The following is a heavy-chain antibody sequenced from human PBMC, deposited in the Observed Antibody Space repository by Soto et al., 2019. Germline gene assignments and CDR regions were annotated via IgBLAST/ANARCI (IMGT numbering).Heavy chain of an antibody. CDR2: ISGSGGST. Sequence: PGGSLRLSCAASGFTFSSYAMSWVRQAPGKGLEWVSAISGSGGSTYYADSVKGRFTISRDNSKNTLYLQMTSLRAEDTAVYYCAKDLYSSASGGKIVPRGYYGMDVWGQGTTVTVSS. V-gene: IGHV3-23*01. CDR1: GFTFSSYA. CDR3: AKDLYSSASGGKIVPRGYYGMDV. D-gene: IGHD6-6*01. J-gene: IGHJ6*02.